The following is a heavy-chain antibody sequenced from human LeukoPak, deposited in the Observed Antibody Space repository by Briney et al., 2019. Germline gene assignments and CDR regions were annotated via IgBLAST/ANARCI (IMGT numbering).Heavy chain of an antibody. CDR1: GGSFSGYY. D-gene: IGHD2-8*01. Sequence: PSETLSLTCAVYGGSFSGYYWSWIRQPPGKGLEWIGEINHSGSTNYNPSLKSRVTISVDTSKNQFSLKLSSVTAADTAVYYCARGPSGMVYAKTKNWFDPWGQGTLVTVSS. CDR3: ARGPSGMVYAKTKNWFDP. V-gene: IGHV4-34*01. CDR2: INHSGST. J-gene: IGHJ5*02.